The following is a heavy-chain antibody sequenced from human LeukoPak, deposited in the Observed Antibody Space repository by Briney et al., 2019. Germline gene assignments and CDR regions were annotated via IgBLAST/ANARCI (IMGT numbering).Heavy chain of an antibody. D-gene: IGHD3-22*01. J-gene: IGHJ4*02. Sequence: ASVRVSCKASGYTFTSYGISWVRQAPGQGLEWMGWISAYNGNTNYAQKLQGRVTMTTDTSTSTAYMELRSLRSDDTAVYYCARAPSRYYYDSSGYPDFDYWGQGTLVTVSS. V-gene: IGHV1-18*01. CDR2: ISAYNGNT. CDR1: GYTFTSYG. CDR3: ARAPSRYYYDSSGYPDFDY.